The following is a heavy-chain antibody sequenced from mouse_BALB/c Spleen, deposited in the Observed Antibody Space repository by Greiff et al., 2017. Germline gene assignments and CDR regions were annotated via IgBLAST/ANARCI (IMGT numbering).Heavy chain of an antibody. J-gene: IGHJ4*01. V-gene: IGHV5-17*02. Sequence: EVKVVESGGGLVQPGGSRKLSCAASGFTFSSFGMHWVRQAPEKGLEWVAYISSGSSTIYYADTVKGRFTISRDNPKNTLFLQMTSLRSEDTAMYYCARSDGRYAMDYWGQGTSVTVSS. CDR1: GFTFSSFG. CDR2: ISSGSSTI. CDR3: ARSDGRYAMDY. D-gene: IGHD1-1*02.